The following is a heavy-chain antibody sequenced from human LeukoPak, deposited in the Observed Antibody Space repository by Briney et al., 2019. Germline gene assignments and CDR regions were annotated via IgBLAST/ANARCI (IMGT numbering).Heavy chain of an antibody. CDR1: GYTFTSYY. CDR2: INPSGGST. Sequence: GASVKVSCKASGYTFTSYYMHWVRQAPGQGLKWMGIINPSGGSTSYAQKFQGRVTMTRDTSTSTVYMELSSLRSEDTAVYYCARDGYYYGSGSYLPDWGQGTLVTVSS. J-gene: IGHJ4*02. D-gene: IGHD3-10*01. V-gene: IGHV1-46*01. CDR3: ARDGYYYGSGSYLPD.